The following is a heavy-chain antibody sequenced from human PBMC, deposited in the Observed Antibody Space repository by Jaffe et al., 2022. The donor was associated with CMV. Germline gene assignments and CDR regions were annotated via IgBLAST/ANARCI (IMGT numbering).Heavy chain of an antibody. Sequence: QVQLQESGPGLVKPSQTLSLTCTVSGGSISSGGYYWSWIRQHPGKGLEWIGYIYYSGSTYYNPSLKSRVTISVDTSKNQFSLKLSSVTAADTAVYYCARGHRKGNYNWFDPWGQGTLVTVSS. CDR3: ARGHRKGNYNWFDP. J-gene: IGHJ5*02. CDR2: IYYSGST. D-gene: IGHD6-13*01. CDR1: GGSISSGGYY. V-gene: IGHV4-31*03.